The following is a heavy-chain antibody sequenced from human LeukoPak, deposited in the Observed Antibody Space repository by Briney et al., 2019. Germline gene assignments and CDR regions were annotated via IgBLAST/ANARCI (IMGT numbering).Heavy chain of an antibody. D-gene: IGHD6-13*01. CDR3: AKDWGIAAANDAFDI. Sequence: GSLRLSCAASGFTFSSYGMSWVRQAPGKGLEWVSAISTGGGSTYYADSVKGRFTISRDNSKNTLYLQMNSLRAEDTAVYYCAKDWGIAAANDAFDIWGQGTMVTVSS. J-gene: IGHJ3*02. V-gene: IGHV3-23*01. CDR1: GFTFSSYG. CDR2: ISTGGGST.